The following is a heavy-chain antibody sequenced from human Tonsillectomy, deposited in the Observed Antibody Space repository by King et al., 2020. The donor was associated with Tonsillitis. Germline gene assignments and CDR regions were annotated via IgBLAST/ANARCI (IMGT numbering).Heavy chain of an antibody. D-gene: IGHD2-21*01. CDR3: ARVQSRVVIAFDI. CDR2: ISSSSSYI. V-gene: IGHV3-21*01. J-gene: IGHJ3*02. CDR1: GFTFSSYS. Sequence: VQLVESGGGLVKPGGSLRLSCAASGFTFSSYSMNWVRQAPGKGLEWVSSISSSSSYIYYADSVKGRFTISRDNAKNSLYLQMNSLRAEDTAVYYCARVQSRVVIAFDIWGQGTMVTVSS.